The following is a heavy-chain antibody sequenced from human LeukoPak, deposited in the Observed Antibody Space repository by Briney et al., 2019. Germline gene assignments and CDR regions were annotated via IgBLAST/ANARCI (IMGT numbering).Heavy chain of an antibody. Sequence: SETLSLTCTVSGGSMSSYYWSWIRQPPGKGLEWIGYIYDSGSTNYNPSLRSRVTISVDTSNNQFSLKLNSVTAADTAVYYCARHGTSGIYRRPFDIWGQGTMVTVSS. CDR3: ARHGTSGIYRRPFDI. D-gene: IGHD1-26*01. V-gene: IGHV4-59*08. CDR2: IYDSGST. CDR1: GGSMSSYY. J-gene: IGHJ3*02.